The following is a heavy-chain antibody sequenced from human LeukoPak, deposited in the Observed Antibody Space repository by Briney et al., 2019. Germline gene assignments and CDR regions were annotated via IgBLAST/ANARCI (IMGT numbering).Heavy chain of an antibody. CDR2: IYPGDSDT. D-gene: IGHD4-17*01. V-gene: IGHV5-51*01. Sequence: GESLQISCKGSGSSFTSYWIAWVRQLPGKGLEWMGVIYPGDSDTRYSTSFQGQVTISADKSISTAYLQWSSLKASDTAMYYCARRGYGDYGFDYWGQGTLVTVSS. CDR3: ARRGYGDYGFDY. CDR1: GSSFTSYW. J-gene: IGHJ4*02.